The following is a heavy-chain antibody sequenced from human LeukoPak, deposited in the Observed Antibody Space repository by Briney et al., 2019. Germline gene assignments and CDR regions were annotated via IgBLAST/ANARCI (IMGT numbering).Heavy chain of an antibody. CDR2: ISSDGSST. CDR3: ARAQMGAPTDY. J-gene: IGHJ4*02. D-gene: IGHD1-26*01. Sequence: GGSLRLSCAASGFTFSSYAMSWVRQAPGKGLVWVSRISSDGSSTIYADSVKGRFTISRDIAKNTLYLQMNSLRAEDTAVYYCARAQMGAPTDYWGQGTLVTVSS. V-gene: IGHV3-74*01. CDR1: GFTFSSYA.